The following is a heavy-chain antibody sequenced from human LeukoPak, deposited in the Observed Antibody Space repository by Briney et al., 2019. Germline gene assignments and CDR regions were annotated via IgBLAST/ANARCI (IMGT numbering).Heavy chain of an antibody. CDR3: AKVDSSNYYYYMDV. J-gene: IGHJ6*03. CDR2: ISYDGSNK. D-gene: IGHD6-13*01. V-gene: IGHV3-30*18. CDR1: GFTFSSYA. Sequence: GGSLRLSCAASGFTFSSYAMSWVRQAPGKGLEWVAVISYDGSNKYYADSVKGRFTISRDNSKNTLYLQMNSLRAEDTAVYYCAKVDSSNYYYYMDVWGKGTTVTVSS.